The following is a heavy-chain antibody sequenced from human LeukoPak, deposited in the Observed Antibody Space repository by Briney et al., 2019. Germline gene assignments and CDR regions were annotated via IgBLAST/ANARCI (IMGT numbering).Heavy chain of an antibody. CDR2: ISGSGAST. V-gene: IGHV3-23*01. D-gene: IGHD2-15*01. J-gene: IGHJ3*02. CDR1: GFTFSTYA. CDR3: AKDARYCSGVTCYSGDPFDI. Sequence: GGSLRLSCAVSGFTFSTYAISWVRQAPGRGLEWVSSISGSGASTYYADSVKGRFTISRDNSKNTLYLQMNSLRAEDTAVYYCAKDARYCSGVTCYSGDPFDIWGQGTMVTVSS.